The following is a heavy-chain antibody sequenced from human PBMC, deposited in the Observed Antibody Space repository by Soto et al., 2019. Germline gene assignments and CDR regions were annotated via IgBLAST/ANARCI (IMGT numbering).Heavy chain of an antibody. CDR3: ARGRYCLTGRCFPKWLDV. D-gene: IGHD1-20*01. Sequence: XQSLSLSCSVSGDSMSNLAYFWDWLRQPRGQALEYIGYIYKSATTYYNPSFESRVAISVDTSKSQFSLNVTSVTAADTAVYFCARGRYCLTGRCFPKWLDVWGQGALVTVSS. J-gene: IGHJ4*02. CDR2: IYKSATT. V-gene: IGHV4-30-4*01. CDR1: GDSMSNLAYF.